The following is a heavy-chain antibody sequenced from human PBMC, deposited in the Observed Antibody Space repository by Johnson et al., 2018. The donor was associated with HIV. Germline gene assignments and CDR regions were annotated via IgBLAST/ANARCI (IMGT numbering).Heavy chain of an antibody. J-gene: IGHJ3*02. CDR3: ARDIAGGGYHYVAFDI. V-gene: IGHV3-43D*03. D-gene: IGHD5-12*01. Sequence: ELQLVESGGGVVQPGRSLRLSCAASGFTFDDYAMHWVRQAPGKGLEWVSLISWDGGSTYCAGLVKGRFTISRDNSKTTMYLQLNRLRAEDQDVYYCARDIAGGGYHYVAFDIWGQGTMVTVSS. CDR1: GFTFDDYA. CDR2: ISWDGGST.